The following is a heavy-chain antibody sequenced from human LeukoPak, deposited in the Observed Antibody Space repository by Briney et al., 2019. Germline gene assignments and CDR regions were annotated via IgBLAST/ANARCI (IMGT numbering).Heavy chain of an antibody. J-gene: IGHJ4*02. CDR3: ARAPGSGSCYHFDY. CDR2: ISGSGGST. D-gene: IGHD1-26*01. V-gene: IGHV3-23*01. CDR1: GFTFSSYA. Sequence: GGSLRLSCAASGFTFSSYAMSWVRQAPGKGLEWVSAISGSGGSTYYADSVKGRFTISRDNSKNTLYLQMNSLRAEDTAIYYCARAPGSGSCYHFDYWGQGTLVIVSS.